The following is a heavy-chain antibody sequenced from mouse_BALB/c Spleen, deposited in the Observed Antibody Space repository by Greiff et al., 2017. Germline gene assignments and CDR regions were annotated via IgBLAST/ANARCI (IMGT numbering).Heavy chain of an antibody. CDR3: TRDGYYKAY. CDR2: IRLKSNNYAT. J-gene: IGHJ3*01. CDR1: GFTFSNYW. V-gene: IGHV6-6*02. D-gene: IGHD2-3*01. Sequence: EVKLVESGGGLVQPGGSMKLSCVASGFTFSNYWMNWVRQSPEKGLEWVAEIRLKSNNYATHYAESVKGRFTISRDDSKSSVYLQMNNLRAEDTGIYYCTRDGYYKAYWGQGTLVTVSA.